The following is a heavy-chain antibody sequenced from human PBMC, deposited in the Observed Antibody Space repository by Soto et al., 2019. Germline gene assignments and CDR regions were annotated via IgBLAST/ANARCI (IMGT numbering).Heavy chain of an antibody. D-gene: IGHD1-26*01. CDR2: SGNKANSYTT. CDR1: GFTFSDHQ. Sequence: EVQLVESGGGLVQPGGSLRLCCAASGFTFSDHQMDWVRQAPGKGLEWVGRSGNKANSYTTEYAASVKGRFTISRDDSKNSLYLQMNSLKIEDTAVYYCARVVGAPNWFDPWGQGTLVTVSS. CDR3: ARVVGAPNWFDP. J-gene: IGHJ5*02. V-gene: IGHV3-72*01.